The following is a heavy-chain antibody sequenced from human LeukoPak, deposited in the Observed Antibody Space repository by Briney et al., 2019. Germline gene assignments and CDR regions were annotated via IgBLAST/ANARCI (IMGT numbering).Heavy chain of an antibody. Sequence: GGSLRLSCAASGFTFSSYGMHWVRQAPGKGLEWVAFIRYDGSNKYYAGSVKGRFTISRDNSKNTLYLQMNSLRAEDTAVYYCASHYSVGGRLPRSFDYWGQGTLVTVSS. CDR2: IRYDGSNK. CDR3: ASHYSVGGRLPRSFDY. D-gene: IGHD2-15*01. CDR1: GFTFSSYG. J-gene: IGHJ4*02. V-gene: IGHV3-30*02.